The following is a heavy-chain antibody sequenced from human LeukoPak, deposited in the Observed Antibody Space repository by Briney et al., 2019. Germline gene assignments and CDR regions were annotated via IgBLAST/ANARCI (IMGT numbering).Heavy chain of an antibody. J-gene: IGHJ4*02. D-gene: IGHD1-14*01. CDR3: AREASHYSEPLDY. Sequence: PGGSLRLSCAASGFTFSDYYMSWIRQAPGKGLQWVAVISFDGGNEIYADSVKGRFTISRDNAKNSLYLQMNSLRADDTAVYYCAREASHYSEPLDYWGQGTLVTVSS. CDR1: GFTFSDYY. V-gene: IGHV3-30-3*01. CDR2: ISFDGGNE.